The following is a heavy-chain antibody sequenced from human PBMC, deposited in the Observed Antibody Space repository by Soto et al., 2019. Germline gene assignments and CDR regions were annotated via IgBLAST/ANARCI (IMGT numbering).Heavy chain of an antibody. V-gene: IGHV1-46*01. J-gene: IGHJ5*02. CDR2: IYPGGVNI. D-gene: IGHD2-2*01. CDR1: GYSFTSHY. CDR3: ARLHCTSPGCVPLDP. Sequence: GASVKVSCEAIGYSFTSHYRHWVRQAPGQGLEWMGTIYPGGVNIGYAQKFKGRVTMTKDTSTSTVYMELNSLTSEDTAVYYCARLHCTSPGCVPLDPWGHGTLVTVSS.